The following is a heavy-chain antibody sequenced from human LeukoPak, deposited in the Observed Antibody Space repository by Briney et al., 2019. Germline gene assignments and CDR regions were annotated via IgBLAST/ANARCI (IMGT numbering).Heavy chain of an antibody. CDR1: GGSISSSSYY. V-gene: IGHV4-39*01. CDR3: ARQRGYCSSTSCYKGEWFDP. CDR2: IYYSGST. D-gene: IGHD2-2*02. Sequence: PSETLSLTCTVSGGSISSSSYYWGWIRQPPGKGLEWIGSIYYSGSTYYNPSLKSRVTISVDTSKNQFSLKLSSVTAADTAVYYRARQRGYCSSTSCYKGEWFDPWGQGTLVTVSS. J-gene: IGHJ5*02.